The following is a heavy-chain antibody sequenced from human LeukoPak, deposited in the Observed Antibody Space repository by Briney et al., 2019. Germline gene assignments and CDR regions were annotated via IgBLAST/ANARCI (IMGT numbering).Heavy chain of an antibody. CDR2: IYSDGRT. CDR1: GFTFSDYY. Sequence: QPGGSLRLSCAASGFTFSDYYMSWIRQAPGKGLEWVSLIYSDGRTYYADSVKGRCTISRDNSKNTLYLQMNSLRVEDTAVYYCARGLFLSGYLDAFDIWGQGTVVTVSS. J-gene: IGHJ3*02. CDR3: ARGLFLSGYLDAFDI. D-gene: IGHD3-22*01. V-gene: IGHV3-53*01.